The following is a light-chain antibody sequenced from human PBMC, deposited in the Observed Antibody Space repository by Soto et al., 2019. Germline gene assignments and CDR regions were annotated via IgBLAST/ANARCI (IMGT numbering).Light chain of an antibody. CDR2: DGG. CDR3: CSFAGGSTYV. J-gene: IGLJ1*01. Sequence: QSALTQPASVSGSPGQSITLSCTGTSSDVGSYNFVSWYQQHPGKAPKLMISDGGKRPSGVSNRFSGSKSGNTASLTISGLQDEDEADYYCCSFAGGSTYVFGTGTKLTVL. V-gene: IGLV2-23*01. CDR1: SSDVGSYNF.